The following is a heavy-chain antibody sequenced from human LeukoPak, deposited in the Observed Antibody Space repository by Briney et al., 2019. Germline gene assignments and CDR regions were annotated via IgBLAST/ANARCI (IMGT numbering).Heavy chain of an antibody. CDR2: VYYSGST. CDR1: GGSISSYF. V-gene: IGHV4-59*01. D-gene: IGHD1-20*01. Sequence: SETLSLTCTVSGGSISSYFWTWIRQPPGKGLEWIGYVYYSGSTNYNPSLKSRVTISVDTSKNQFSLKLSSVTAADTAVYYCARDERNNWNEYYFDYWGQGTLVTVSS. CDR3: ARDERNNWNEYYFDY. J-gene: IGHJ4*02.